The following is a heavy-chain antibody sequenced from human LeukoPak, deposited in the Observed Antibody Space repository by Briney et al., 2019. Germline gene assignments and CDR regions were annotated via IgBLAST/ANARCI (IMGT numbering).Heavy chain of an antibody. D-gene: IGHD6-13*01. CDR3: AKDGGSWSNWFDP. V-gene: IGHV3-48*03. CDR1: GFTFSSYE. J-gene: IGHJ5*02. CDR2: ISSSGSTI. Sequence: PGGSLRLSCAASGFTFSSYEMNWVRQAPGKGLEWVPYISSSGSTIYYADSVKGRFTISRDNAKNSLYLQMNSLRPEDTAVYYCAKDGGSWSNWFDPWGQGTLVTVSS.